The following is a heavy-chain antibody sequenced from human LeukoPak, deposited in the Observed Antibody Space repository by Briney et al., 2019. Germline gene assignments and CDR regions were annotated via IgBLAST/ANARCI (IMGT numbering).Heavy chain of an antibody. D-gene: IGHD3-3*01. Sequence: SVKVSCKASGGTFSSYAISWVRQAPGQGLEWMGGIIPIFGTANYAQKFQGRVTITADESTSTAYMELSSLRSEDTAVYYCAKMHYDFWSDFPLNWFDPWGQGTLVTVSS. CDR1: GGTFSSYA. CDR3: AKMHYDFWSDFPLNWFDP. CDR2: IIPIFGTA. V-gene: IGHV1-69*13. J-gene: IGHJ5*02.